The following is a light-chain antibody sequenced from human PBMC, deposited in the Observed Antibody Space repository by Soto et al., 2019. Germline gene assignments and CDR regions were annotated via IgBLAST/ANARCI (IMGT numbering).Light chain of an antibody. CDR2: KVS. V-gene: IGKV2-30*01. CDR1: QSLVYSDGNTY. J-gene: IGKJ4*01. CDR3: MHGTHWPLT. Sequence: DVVMTQSPLSLPVTLGQPASISCRSSQSLVYSDGNTYLNWFQQRPGQSPRRLIYKVSNRDSGVPDRFSGRGSGTDFTLKISGVEAADVGVYYCMHGTHWPLTFGGGTKVEIK.